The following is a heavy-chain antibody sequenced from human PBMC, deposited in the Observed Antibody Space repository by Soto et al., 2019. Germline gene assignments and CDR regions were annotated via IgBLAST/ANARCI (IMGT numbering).Heavy chain of an antibody. CDR3: ARAVLPATAPFDY. V-gene: IGHV4-59*01. CDR1: GGSISNYY. Sequence: QVQLQESGPRLVKPSETLSLTCIVSGGSISNYYWSWIRQPPGKGLESIGYIYYSGGTNYNPSLQSRVTISVDTSKNQFSLKLSSVTAADTAVYYCARAVLPATAPFDYWGQGTLVTVSS. D-gene: IGHD2-2*01. CDR2: IYYSGGT. J-gene: IGHJ4*02.